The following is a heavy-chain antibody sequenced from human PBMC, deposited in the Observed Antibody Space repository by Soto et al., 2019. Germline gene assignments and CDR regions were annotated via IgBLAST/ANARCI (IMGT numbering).Heavy chain of an antibody. V-gene: IGHV3-30-3*02. CDR3: AKLRKKNWNDAFDI. Sequence: GGSLRLSCAASGFTFSSYAMHWVRQAPGKGLEWVAVISYGGSNKYYADSVKGRFTISRDNSKNTLYLQMNSLRAEDTAVYYCAKLRKKNWNDAFDIWGQGTMVTVSS. D-gene: IGHD1-1*01. CDR2: ISYGGSNK. J-gene: IGHJ3*02. CDR1: GFTFSSYA.